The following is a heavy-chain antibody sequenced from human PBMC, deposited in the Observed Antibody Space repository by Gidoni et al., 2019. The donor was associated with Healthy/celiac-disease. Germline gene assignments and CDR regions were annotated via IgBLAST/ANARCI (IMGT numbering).Heavy chain of an antibody. V-gene: IGHV3-33*01. D-gene: IGHD3-22*01. CDR1: GFTFSSYG. CDR2: IWYDGSNK. CDR3: ARSYYDSSGYGLFDY. Sequence: QVQLVESGGGVVQPGRSLRLSCAASGFTFSSYGMHWVRQAPGKGLEWVAVIWYDGSNKYYADSVKGRFTISRDNSKNTLYLQMNSLRAEDTAVYYCARSYYDSSGYGLFDYWGQGTLVTVSS. J-gene: IGHJ4*02.